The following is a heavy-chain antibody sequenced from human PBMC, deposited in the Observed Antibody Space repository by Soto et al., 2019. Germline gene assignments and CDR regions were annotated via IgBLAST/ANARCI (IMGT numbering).Heavy chain of an antibody. Sequence: QVQLQESGPGLVKPSQTLSLTCTVSGGSISSGDTYWSWIRQTPGKGLEWIGYIFYRGTTDYNPSLKSRITIAAAAYENHISLKLPTVTAADTAVYYSARARSRWELFFDYWGQGTLVTVSS. CDR3: ARARSRWELFFDY. CDR1: GGSISSGDTY. J-gene: IGHJ4*02. D-gene: IGHD1-26*01. CDR2: IFYRGTT. V-gene: IGHV4-30-4*01.